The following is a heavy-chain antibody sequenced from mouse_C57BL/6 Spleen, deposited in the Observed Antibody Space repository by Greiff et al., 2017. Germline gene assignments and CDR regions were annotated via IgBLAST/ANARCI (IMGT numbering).Heavy chain of an antibody. CDR1: GYTFTSYW. CDR3: ATYYFDY. Sequence: QVQLQQPGAELVKPGASVTMSCKASGYTFTSYWITWVKQRPGQCLEWIGDIYPGSGSTNYNEKFTSKATLTVDTSSSTAYMQLSSLTSEDSAVYYCATYYFDYWGQGTSLTVSS. V-gene: IGHV1-55*01. CDR2: IYPGSGST. J-gene: IGHJ2*02.